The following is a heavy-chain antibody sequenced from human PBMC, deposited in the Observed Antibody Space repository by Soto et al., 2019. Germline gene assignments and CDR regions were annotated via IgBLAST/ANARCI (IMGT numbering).Heavy chain of an antibody. V-gene: IGHV3-30*18. CDR2: ISYDGSNK. J-gene: IGHJ1*01. D-gene: IGHD2-21*02. CDR3: AKDVIVVVTATHGYFQH. CDR1: GFTFSSYG. Sequence: GGSLRLSCAASGFTFSSYGMHWVRQAPGKGLEWVAVISYDGSNKYYADSVKGRFTISRDNSKNTLYLQMNSLRAEDTAVYYCAKDVIVVVTATHGYFQHWGQGTLVTVYS.